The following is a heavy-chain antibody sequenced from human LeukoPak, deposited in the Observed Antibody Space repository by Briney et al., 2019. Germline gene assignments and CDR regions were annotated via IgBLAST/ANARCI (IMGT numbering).Heavy chain of an antibody. J-gene: IGHJ5*02. Sequence: SETLSLTCTVSGGSISSGSYYWSWIRQPPGKGLEWIGYIYYSGSTNYNPSLKSRVTISVDTSKNQFSLKLSSVTAADTAVYYCARPYYYGSGSYAFDPWGQGTLVTVSS. V-gene: IGHV4-61*01. CDR3: ARPYYYGSGSYAFDP. CDR2: IYYSGST. CDR1: GGSISSGSYY. D-gene: IGHD3-10*01.